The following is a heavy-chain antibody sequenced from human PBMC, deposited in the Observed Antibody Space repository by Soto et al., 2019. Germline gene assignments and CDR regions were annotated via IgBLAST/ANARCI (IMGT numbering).Heavy chain of an antibody. CDR2: ISAYNGNT. J-gene: IGHJ6*03. CDR1: GYTFTSYG. D-gene: IGHD4-4*01. V-gene: IGHV1-18*01. CDR3: ARAGNDYSNYAYYYYYMDV. Sequence: ASVKVSCRASGYTFTSYGISWVRQAPGQGLEWMGWISAYNGNTNYAQKLQGRVTMTTDTSTSTAYMELRSLRSDDTAVYYCARAGNDYSNYAYYYYYMDVWGKGTTVTVSS.